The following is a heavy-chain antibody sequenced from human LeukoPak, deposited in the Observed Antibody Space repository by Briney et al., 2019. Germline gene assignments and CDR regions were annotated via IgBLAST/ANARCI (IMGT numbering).Heavy chain of an antibody. CDR3: AREVEAEREFDY. J-gene: IGHJ4*02. CDR1: GFTFSSYA. V-gene: IGHV3-33*08. Sequence: QPGRSLRLSCAASGFTFSSYAMHWVRQAPGKGLEWVAVIWYDGSNKYYADSVKGRFTISRDNSKNTLYLQMNSLRAEDTAVYYCAREVEAEREFDYWGQGTLVTVSS. CDR2: IWYDGSNK.